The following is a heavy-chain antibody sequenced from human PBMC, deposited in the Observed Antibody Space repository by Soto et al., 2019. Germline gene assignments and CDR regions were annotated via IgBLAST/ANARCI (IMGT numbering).Heavy chain of an antibody. Sequence: QEQLVESGGGVVQPGRSLRLSCAASGFPLRFYVTHWVRQAPGKGLEWVAAISNDGNNQHYADSVKGRFTISRDNSKNTLHLQMNSLRAEDTAVYYCAILYVWGSDLDLWGQGILVTVSS. CDR1: GFPLRFYV. V-gene: IGHV3-30*03. CDR2: ISNDGNNQ. CDR3: AILYVWGSDLDL. J-gene: IGHJ5*02. D-gene: IGHD3-16*01.